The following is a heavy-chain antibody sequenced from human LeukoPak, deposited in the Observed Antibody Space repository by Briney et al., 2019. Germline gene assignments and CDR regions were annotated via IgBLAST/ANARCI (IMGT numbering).Heavy chain of an antibody. Sequence: PGGSLRLSCAASGFTFSSYWMHWVRQAPGKGLLWVSRINSDGSSPSYADSVKGRFTISRDNAKNTLYLQMNSLRAEDTAVYYCERDAGEYYYDSSGYWFDYWGQGTLVTVSS. CDR2: INSDGSSP. CDR1: GFTFSSYW. CDR3: ERDAGEYYYDSSGYWFDY. V-gene: IGHV3-74*01. J-gene: IGHJ4*02. D-gene: IGHD3-22*01.